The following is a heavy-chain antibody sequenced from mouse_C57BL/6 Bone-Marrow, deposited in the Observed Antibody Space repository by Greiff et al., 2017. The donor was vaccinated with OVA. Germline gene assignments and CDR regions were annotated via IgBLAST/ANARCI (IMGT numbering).Heavy chain of an antibody. CDR3: ARRDWDGFAY. CDR2: ISNGGGST. Sequence: EVQGVESGGGLVQPGGSLKLSCAASGFTFSDYYMYWVRQTPEKRLEWVAYISNGGGSTYYPDTVKGRFTISRDNAKNTLYLQMSRLKSEDTAMYYCARRDWDGFAYWGQGTPVTVSA. CDR1: GFTFSDYY. D-gene: IGHD4-1*01. J-gene: IGHJ2*01. V-gene: IGHV5-12*01.